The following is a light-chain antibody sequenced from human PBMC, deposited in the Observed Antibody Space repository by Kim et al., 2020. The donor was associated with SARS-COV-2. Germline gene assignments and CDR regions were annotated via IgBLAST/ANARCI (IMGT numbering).Light chain of an antibody. CDR1: QSVCSHC. CDR2: SVS. Sequence: SPGERATPSCRTSQSVCSHCLAWYQKKPGQAPRLLIYSVSNRATGSPDRFSGSGSGTDFTLTISRLEPEDFAVYYCQQYGIAPPYTFGQGTKLEI. CDR3: QQYGIAPPYT. V-gene: IGKV3-20*01. J-gene: IGKJ2*01.